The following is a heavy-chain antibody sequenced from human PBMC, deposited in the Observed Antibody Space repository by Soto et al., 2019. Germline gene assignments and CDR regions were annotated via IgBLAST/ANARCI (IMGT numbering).Heavy chain of an antibody. CDR1: ELTVSSEY. CDR2: IYIDGNT. D-gene: IGHD4-17*01. V-gene: IGHV3-66*01. Sequence: PGGSVRLSCAASELTVSSEYMSWVRQAPGKGLQWLSVIYIDGNTFYADSVKGRFTISRDNSKNTLYLQMNNLRVEDTAIYYCVRDQSLVTTTWGQGTLVTVSS. CDR3: VRDQSLVTTT. J-gene: IGHJ4*02.